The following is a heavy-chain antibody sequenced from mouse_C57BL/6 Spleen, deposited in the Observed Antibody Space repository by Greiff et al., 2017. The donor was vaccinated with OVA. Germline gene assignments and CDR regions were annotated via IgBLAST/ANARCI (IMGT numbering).Heavy chain of an antibody. CDR3: TTTMVTTEAWFAY. J-gene: IGHJ3*01. V-gene: IGHV14-4*01. CDR1: GFNIKDDY. Sequence: EVKLQESGAELVRPGASVKLSCTASGFNIKDDYMHWVKQRPEQGLEWIGWIDPENGDTEYASKFQGKATITADTSSNTAYLQLSSLTSEDTAVYYCTTTMVTTEAWFAYWGQGTLVTVSA. CDR2: IDPENGDT. D-gene: IGHD2-2*01.